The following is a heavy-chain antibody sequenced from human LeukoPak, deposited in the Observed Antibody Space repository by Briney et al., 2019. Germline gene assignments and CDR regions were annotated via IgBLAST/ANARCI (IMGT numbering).Heavy chain of an antibody. CDR1: GFTFSSNG. J-gene: IGHJ3*01. CDR3: ARRWSSGGNSA. V-gene: IGHV3-30*02. CDR2: IQYDGSKK. D-gene: IGHD4-23*01. Sequence: GGSLRLSCVASGFTFSSNGMHWVRQAPGKGLEWVTFIQYDGSKKYYADSVKGRFTISRDNSKNTLYLEMNSLRAEDTAVYYCARRWSSGGNSAWGQGTMVTVSS.